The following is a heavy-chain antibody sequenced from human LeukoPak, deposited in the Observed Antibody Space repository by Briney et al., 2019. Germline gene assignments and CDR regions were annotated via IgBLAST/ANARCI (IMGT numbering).Heavy chain of an antibody. V-gene: IGHV4-30-4*01. CDR3: ARVIRYCSGGSCAVDFDY. Sequence: SETLSLTCTVSGGSISSGDYYWSWIRQPPGKGLEWIGYIYYSGSTYYNPSLKSRVTISVDTSKNQFSLKLSSVTAADTAVYYCARVIRYCSGGSCAVDFDYWGQGTLVTVSS. CDR1: GGSISSGDYY. CDR2: IYYSGST. D-gene: IGHD2-15*01. J-gene: IGHJ4*02.